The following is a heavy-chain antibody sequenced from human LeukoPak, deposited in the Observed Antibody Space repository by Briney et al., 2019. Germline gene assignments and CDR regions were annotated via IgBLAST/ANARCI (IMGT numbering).Heavy chain of an antibody. Sequence: SETLSLTCTVSGGSISPYFWSRIRQPAGKGLEYLGRISSTGNTNYNPSLRSRVTMSVDTSKNQFSLNLRSVTAADTAVYYCARDRVHDSDYWGQGILVIVSS. CDR2: ISSTGNT. V-gene: IGHV4-4*07. CDR3: ARDRVHDSDY. D-gene: IGHD2-21*02. CDR1: GGSISPYF. J-gene: IGHJ4*02.